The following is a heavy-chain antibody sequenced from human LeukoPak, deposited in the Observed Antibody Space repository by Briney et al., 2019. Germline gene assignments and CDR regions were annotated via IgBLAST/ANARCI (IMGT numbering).Heavy chain of an antibody. V-gene: IGHV3-7*01. CDR3: ARTIIGSAGLDY. J-gene: IGHJ4*02. CDR2: IKEDGSEK. CDR1: GFTFRRYW. Sequence: PGGSLRLSCAASGFTFRRYWMGWVRQAPGKGLEWVANIKEDGSEKFYVDSVEGRFTISRDNAKNSLYLQMHSLTAEDTAVYYCARTIIGSAGLDYWGQGTLVTVSS. D-gene: IGHD6-13*01.